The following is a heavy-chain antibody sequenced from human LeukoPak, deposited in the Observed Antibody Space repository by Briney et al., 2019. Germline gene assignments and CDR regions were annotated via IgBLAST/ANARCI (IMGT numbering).Heavy chain of an antibody. J-gene: IGHJ6*02. CDR2: INHSGST. CDR1: GGSFSGYY. V-gene: IGHV4-34*01. Sequence: PSETLSLTCAVYGGSFSGYYWSWIRQPPGKGLEWIGEINHSGSTNYNPSLKSRVTISVDTSKNQFSLELSSVTAADTAVYYCATCGYSFRVYYYGMDVWGQGTTVTVSS. D-gene: IGHD5-18*01. CDR3: ATCGYSFRVYYYGMDV.